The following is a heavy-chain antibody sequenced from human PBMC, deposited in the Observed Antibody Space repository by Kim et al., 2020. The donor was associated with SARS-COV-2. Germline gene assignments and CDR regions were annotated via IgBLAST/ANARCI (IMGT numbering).Heavy chain of an antibody. V-gene: IGHV4-34*01. J-gene: IGHJ6*01. CDR3: ARVGGLGDQPEYYYGMDV. CDR2: INHSGST. D-gene: IGHD3-16*01. CDR1: GGSFSGYY. Sequence: SETLSLTCAVYGGSFSGYYWSWIRQPPGKGLEWIGEINHSGSTNYNPSLKSRVTISVDTSKNQFSLKLSSVTAADTAVYYCARVGGLGDQPEYYYGMDV.